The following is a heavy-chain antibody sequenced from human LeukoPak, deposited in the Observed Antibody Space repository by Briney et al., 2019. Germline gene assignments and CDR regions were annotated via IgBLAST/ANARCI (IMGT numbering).Heavy chain of an antibody. V-gene: IGHV3-49*04. J-gene: IGHJ5*02. CDR1: GFTFGDYA. CDR2: IRSKAYGGTT. Sequence: PGGSLRLSCTASGFTFGDYAMSWVRQAPGKGLEWVGFIRSKAYGGTTEYAASVKGRFTISRDDSKSIAYLQMNSLKTEDTAVYYCTRVRVGRYQNNWFDPWGQGTLVTVSS. CDR3: TRVRVGRYQNNWFDP. D-gene: IGHD1-26*01.